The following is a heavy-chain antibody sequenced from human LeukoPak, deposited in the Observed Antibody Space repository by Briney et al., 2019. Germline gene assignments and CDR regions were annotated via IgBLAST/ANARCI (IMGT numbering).Heavy chain of an antibody. V-gene: IGHV3-7*01. CDR3: ARDRQSLI. D-gene: IGHD6-6*01. J-gene: IGHJ3*02. CDR1: GFTFGSYW. CDR2: IKQDGSEI. Sequence: GGSLRLSCAASGFTFGSYWMTWVRQAPGKGLEWVANIKQDGSEIYYVDSVKGRFTISRDNAKNSLYLQMNSLRAEDTAVYYCARDRQSLIWGQGTMVTVSS.